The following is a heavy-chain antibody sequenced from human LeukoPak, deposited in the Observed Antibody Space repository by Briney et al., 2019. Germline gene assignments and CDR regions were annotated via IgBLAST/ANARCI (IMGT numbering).Heavy chain of an antibody. J-gene: IGHJ4*02. CDR3: ARGTAFGESSF. D-gene: IGHD3-10*01. Sequence: PSETLSLTCTVSGGSISSSTYYWGWIRQPPGKGLEWIGDIYHSGSTYQNPSLKSRVTMSVDTSKNQFSLKLTSVTAVDTAVYYCARGTAFGESSFWGQGTLVTVSS. CDR2: IYHSGST. CDR1: GGSISSSTYY. V-gene: IGHV4-39*07.